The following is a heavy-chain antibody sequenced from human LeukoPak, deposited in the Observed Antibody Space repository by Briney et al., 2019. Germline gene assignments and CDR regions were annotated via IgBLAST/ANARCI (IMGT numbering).Heavy chain of an antibody. CDR2: ISYSGST. J-gene: IGHJ5*02. CDR1: GGSISGSY. D-gene: IGHD3-16*01. V-gene: IGHV4-59*12. CDR3: ARDRKGGRGTFDP. Sequence: PSETLSLTCTVSGGSISGSYWSWIRQPLGKGLEWIGHISYSGSTNYNPSLKSRVTISVDTSKNQFSLKLSSVTAADTAVYYCARDRKGGRGTFDPWGQGTLVTVSS.